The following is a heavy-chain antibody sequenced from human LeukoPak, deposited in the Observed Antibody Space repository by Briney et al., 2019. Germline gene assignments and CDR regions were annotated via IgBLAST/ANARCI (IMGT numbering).Heavy chain of an antibody. V-gene: IGHV3-23*01. J-gene: IGHJ4*02. D-gene: IGHD3-22*01. CDR2: ISGSGGST. CDR3: ARDRGDYYYDSSGYYY. Sequence: GGSLRLSCAASGFTFSSYAMSWVRQAPGKGLEWVSAISGSGGSTYYADSVKGRFTISRDNSKNTLYLQMNSLRAEDTAVYYCARDRGDYYYDSSGYYYWGQGTLVTVSS. CDR1: GFTFSSYA.